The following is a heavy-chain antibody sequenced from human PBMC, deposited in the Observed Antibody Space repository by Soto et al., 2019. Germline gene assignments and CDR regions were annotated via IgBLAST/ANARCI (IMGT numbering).Heavy chain of an antibody. CDR1: GFTFSSYA. CDR3: AKDQYSSSSGFRSLY. Sequence: EVQLLESGGGLVQPGGSLRLSCAASGFTFSSYAMSWVRQAPGKGLEWVSAISGSGGSTYYADSVKGRFTISRDNSKNTLYLQMNHLRAEDTAVYYCAKDQYSSSSGFRSLYWGQGPLVTVSS. D-gene: IGHD6-6*01. CDR2: ISGSGGST. V-gene: IGHV3-23*01. J-gene: IGHJ4*02.